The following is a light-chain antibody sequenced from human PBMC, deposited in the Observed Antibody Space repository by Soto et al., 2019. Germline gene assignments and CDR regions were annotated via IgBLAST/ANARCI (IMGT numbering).Light chain of an antibody. CDR1: QTIGIY. Sequence: DIQMTQSPSSLSASVGDRVTITCRASQTIGIYLNWYQHKPGKAPNLLVYAAINLQSGVPSRFSGSGSGTDFTLTISSLQPEDFATYYCQQTYITVRTFGQGTKVEI. CDR3: QQTYITVRT. V-gene: IGKV1-39*01. J-gene: IGKJ1*01. CDR2: AAI.